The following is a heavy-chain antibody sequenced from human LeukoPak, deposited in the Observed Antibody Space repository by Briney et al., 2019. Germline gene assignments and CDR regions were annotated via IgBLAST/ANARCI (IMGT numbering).Heavy chain of an antibody. CDR3: ARDGPWIQLLSPRAFDI. V-gene: IGHV3-20*04. CDR1: GFTFDNYG. D-gene: IGHD5-18*01. J-gene: IGHJ3*02. CDR2: VNWNGGST. Sequence: PGGSLRLSCAASGFTFDNYGMTWVRQVPGKGLEWVSGVNWNGGSTGYADSVKGRFTISRDNAKNSLYLQMNSLRAEDTAVYYCARDGPWIQLLSPRAFDIWGQGTMVTVSS.